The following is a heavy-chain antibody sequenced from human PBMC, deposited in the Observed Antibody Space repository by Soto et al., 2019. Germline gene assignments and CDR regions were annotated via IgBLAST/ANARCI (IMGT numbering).Heavy chain of an antibody. J-gene: IGHJ6*02. CDR2: IYYSGST. Sequence: QVQLQESGPGLVKPSQTLSLTCTVSGGSISSGGDYWSWIRQHPGKGLEWIGYIYYSGSTYYNPSLKSRVTISVDTYKNQFSLKLSSVTAADTAVYYCASTPRNAAVVSGGYYGMDVWGQGTTVTVSS. CDR1: GGSISSGGDY. V-gene: IGHV4-31*03. D-gene: IGHD5-18*01. CDR3: ASTPRNAAVVSGGYYGMDV.